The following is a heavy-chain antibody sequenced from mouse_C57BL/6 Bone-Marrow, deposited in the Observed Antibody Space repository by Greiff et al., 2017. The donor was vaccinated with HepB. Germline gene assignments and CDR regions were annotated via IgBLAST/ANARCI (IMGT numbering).Heavy chain of an antibody. CDR2: ISSGGDYI. Sequence: EVKLMESGEGLVKPGGSLKLSCAAPGFTFSSYAMSWVRQTPEKRLEWVAYISSGGDYIYYADTVKGRFNISRDNARNTLYLQMSSLKSEETAMYYCTRQRYYGSGFWYFDVWGTGTTVTVSS. CDR3: TRQRYYGSGFWYFDV. V-gene: IGHV5-9-1*02. D-gene: IGHD1-1*01. CDR1: GFTFSSYA. J-gene: IGHJ1*03.